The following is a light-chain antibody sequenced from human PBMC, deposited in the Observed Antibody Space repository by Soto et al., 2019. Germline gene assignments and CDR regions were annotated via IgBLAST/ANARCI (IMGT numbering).Light chain of an antibody. V-gene: IGKV3-11*01. CDR3: QQRSNWPGVT. CDR2: DAS. Sequence: EIVLTQSPATLSLSPGERATLSCRASQSVSSYLAWYQQKPGQAPRLLIYDASNRATGIPARFSGSGSGTDFTLTISSLEPEDFAVYYCQQRSNWPGVTFCQGTRLEIK. J-gene: IGKJ5*01. CDR1: QSVSSY.